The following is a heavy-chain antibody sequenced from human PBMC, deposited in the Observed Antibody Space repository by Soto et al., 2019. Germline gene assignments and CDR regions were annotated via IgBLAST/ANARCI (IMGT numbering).Heavy chain of an antibody. CDR1: GGTFSSYT. J-gene: IGHJ6*02. V-gene: IGHV1-69*08. CDR2: IIPILGIA. D-gene: IGHD5-18*01. CDR3: ARESFYGYWTTPYYGMDV. Sequence: QVQLVQSGAEVKKPGSSVKVSCKASGGTFSSYTISWVRQAPGQGLEWMGRIIPILGIANYAQKFQGRVTITADKSTSTAYMELSSLRSEDTAVYYCARESFYGYWTTPYYGMDVWGQGTTVTVSS.